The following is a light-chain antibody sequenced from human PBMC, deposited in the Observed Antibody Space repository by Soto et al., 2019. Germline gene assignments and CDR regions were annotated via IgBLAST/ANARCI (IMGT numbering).Light chain of an antibody. CDR3: QSYDTSLSALYV. J-gene: IGLJ1*01. CDR1: TSKIGAVFE. CDR2: ANT. V-gene: IGLV1-40*01. Sequence: QSVLTKPPSVSGTPGQSGTIARTWITSKIGAVFEVHWYQHVPGKAPKLLIYANTNRPSGVPDRFSGSKSGNTASLAITWLQAEDEADYYCQSYDTSLSALYVFGTGTKVTV.